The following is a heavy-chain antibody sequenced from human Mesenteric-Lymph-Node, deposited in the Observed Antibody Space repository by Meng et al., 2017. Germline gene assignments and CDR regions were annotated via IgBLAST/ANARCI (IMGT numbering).Heavy chain of an antibody. V-gene: IGHV1-3*04. CDR3: ASRPGIAVAGFDY. Sequence: LVQSGSGLKKPGASVKVSCKASGYTFTSYAMNWVRQAPGQRLEWMGWINTGNGETKYSQKFQGRVTLTRDTSASTAYMELSSLRSEDTAVYYCASRPGIAVAGFDYWGQGTLVTVSS. D-gene: IGHD6-19*01. CDR2: INTGNGET. J-gene: IGHJ4*02. CDR1: GYTFTSYA.